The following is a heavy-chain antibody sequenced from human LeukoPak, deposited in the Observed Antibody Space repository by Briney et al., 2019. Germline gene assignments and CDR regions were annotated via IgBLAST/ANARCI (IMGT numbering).Heavy chain of an antibody. CDR3: ARERFVRGVMTFDY. V-gene: IGHV4-61*01. Sequence: SETLSLTCTVSGGSISSSTYYGGWIRQPPGKGLEWIGYIYYSGSTNYNPSLKSRVTISVDTSKNQFSLKLSSVTAADTAVYYCARERFVRGVMTFDYWGQGTLVTVSS. CDR1: GGSISSSTYY. D-gene: IGHD3-10*01. J-gene: IGHJ4*02. CDR2: IYYSGST.